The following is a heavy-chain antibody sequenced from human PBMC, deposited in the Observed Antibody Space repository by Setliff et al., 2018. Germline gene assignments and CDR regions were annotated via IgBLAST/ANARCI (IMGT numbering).Heavy chain of an antibody. CDR3: AKAGSEHVVVVTGGYFDS. J-gene: IGHJ4*02. CDR1: GFTFNKYG. V-gene: IGHV3-30*02. CDR2: TRHDGSYK. D-gene: IGHD2-21*02. Sequence: GGSLRLSCAASGFTFNKYGMHWVRQAPGKGLEWVAFTRHDGSYKYYTDSVKGRFTISRDNSRNTLFLQMNSLRADDTALYYCAKAGSEHVVVVTGGYFDSWGQGTLVTVSS.